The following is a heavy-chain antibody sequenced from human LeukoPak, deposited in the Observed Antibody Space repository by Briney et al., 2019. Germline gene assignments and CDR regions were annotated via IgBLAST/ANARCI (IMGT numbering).Heavy chain of an antibody. J-gene: IGHJ4*02. Sequence: GGSLRLSCAASGFTFSSSAMSWVRQAPGKGLEWVSAISNNGGYTYYADSVQGRFTISRDNSKSTLCLQMNSLRAEDTAVYYCAKDRKNTKIVVGFDYWGQGTLVTVSS. D-gene: IGHD3-22*01. CDR2: ISNNGGYT. CDR1: GFTFSSSA. CDR3: AKDRKNTKIVVGFDY. V-gene: IGHV3-23*01.